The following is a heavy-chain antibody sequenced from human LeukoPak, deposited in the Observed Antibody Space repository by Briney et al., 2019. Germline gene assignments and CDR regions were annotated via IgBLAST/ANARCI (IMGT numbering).Heavy chain of an antibody. V-gene: IGHV3-23*01. D-gene: IGHD6-19*01. CDR1: GFTFSSYG. CDR2: ISGSGDST. CDR3: AKDPYSSGPYNWFDP. Sequence: GGSLRLSCTASGFTFSSYGMNWVRQAPGKGLEWVSAISGSGDSTYYADSVKGLFTISRDNSKNTLYLQMNRLRAEDTAVYYCAKDPYSSGPYNWFDPWGQGTLVTVSS. J-gene: IGHJ5*02.